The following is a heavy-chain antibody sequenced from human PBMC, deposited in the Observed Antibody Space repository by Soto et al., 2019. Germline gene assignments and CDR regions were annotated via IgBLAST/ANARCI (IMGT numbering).Heavy chain of an antibody. CDR3: ARDSPPNYL. D-gene: IGHD7-27*01. V-gene: IGHV1-18*01. Sequence: QVQLVQSGAEVKKPGASVKVSCKASGYTFSSYAISWVRQAPGQGLEWMGWISAYNGNTNYAQKLQGRVTMTTDTDTSTAYMALRILRSDDTAVYYYARDSPPNYLWGQGTLVTVSS. CDR2: ISAYNGNT. CDR1: GYTFSSYA. J-gene: IGHJ5*02.